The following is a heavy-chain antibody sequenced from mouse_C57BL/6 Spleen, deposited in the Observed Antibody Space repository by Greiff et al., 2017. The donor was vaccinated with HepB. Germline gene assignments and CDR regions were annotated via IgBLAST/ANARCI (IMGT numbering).Heavy chain of an antibody. CDR3: ARDRGMITSFFDY. J-gene: IGHJ2*01. CDR1: GFTFSSYA. Sequence: EVKLVESGGGLVKPGGSLKLSCAASGFTFSSYAMSWVRQTPEKRLEWVATISDGGSYTYYPDNVKGRFTISRDNAKNNLYLQMSLLKSEDTAMYYCARDRGMITSFFDYWGQGTTLTVSS. CDR2: ISDGGSYT. V-gene: IGHV5-4*01. D-gene: IGHD2-4*01.